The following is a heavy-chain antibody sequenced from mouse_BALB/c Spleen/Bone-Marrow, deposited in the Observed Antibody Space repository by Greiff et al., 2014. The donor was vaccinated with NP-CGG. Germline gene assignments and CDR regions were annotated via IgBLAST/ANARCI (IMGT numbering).Heavy chain of an antibody. D-gene: IGHD1-1*01. J-gene: IGHJ1*01. CDR1: GYTFTSYW. CDR2: IDPSDSYT. Sequence: VQLQQSGAELVKPGASVKMSCKASGYTFTSYWMHWVKQRPGQGLEWIGVIDPSDSYTSYNQKFKGKATLTVDTSSSTAYMQLSSLTSEDSAVYYCTRGYYDWYFDVWGAGTTVTVSS. V-gene: IGHV1S127*01. CDR3: TRGYYDWYFDV.